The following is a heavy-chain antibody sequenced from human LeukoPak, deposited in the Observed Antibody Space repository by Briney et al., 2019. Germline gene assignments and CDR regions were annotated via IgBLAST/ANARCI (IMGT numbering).Heavy chain of an antibody. CDR1: GYTFTSYA. V-gene: IGHV1-3*01. J-gene: IGHJ5*02. D-gene: IGHD2-15*01. CDR3: ARAAGYCSGGSCYLNWFDP. Sequence: ASVKVSCKASGYTFTSYAMHWVRQAPGQRLEWMGWINAGNGNTKYSQKFQGRVTITRDTSASTAYMELSSLRSEDTAVYYCARAAGYCSGGSCYLNWFDPRGQGTLVTVSS. CDR2: INAGNGNT.